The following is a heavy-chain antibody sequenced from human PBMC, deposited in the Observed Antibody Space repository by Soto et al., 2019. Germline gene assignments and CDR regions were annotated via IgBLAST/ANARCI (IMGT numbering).Heavy chain of an antibody. CDR1: GFTFSNYD. Sequence: EVQLLESGGGLVQPGGSLRLSCAASGFTFSNYDMTWVRQAPGKGLEWVSSVSSSGSSTYYADSVKGRFTISRDNPKNTWYLRSSGRSAADTAVYCCARRDCGSGTNCEFGAPAFAYWGQGNLVTVTS. D-gene: IGHD3-3*01. CDR2: VSSSGSST. J-gene: IGHJ4*02. CDR3: ARRDCGSGTNCEFGAPAFAY. V-gene: IGHV3-23*01.